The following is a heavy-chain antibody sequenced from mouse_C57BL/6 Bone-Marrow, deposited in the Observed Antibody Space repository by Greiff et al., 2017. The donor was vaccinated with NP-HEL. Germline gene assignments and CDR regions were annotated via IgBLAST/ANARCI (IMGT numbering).Heavy chain of an antibody. V-gene: IGHV2-2*01. CDR2: IWSGGST. J-gene: IGHJ3*01. D-gene: IGHD2-2*01. Sequence: QVQLQQSGPGLVQPSQCLSITCTVSGFSLTSYGVHWVRQSPGKGLEWLGVIWSGGSTDYNAAFISRLSISKDNSKSQVFFKMNSLQADDTAIYYCARTYGYDGAWFAYWGQGTLVTVSA. CDR3: ARTYGYDGAWFAY. CDR1: GFSLTSYG.